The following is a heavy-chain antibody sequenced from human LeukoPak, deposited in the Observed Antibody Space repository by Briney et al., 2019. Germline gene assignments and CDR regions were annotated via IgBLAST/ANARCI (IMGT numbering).Heavy chain of an antibody. D-gene: IGHD4-11*01. CDR3: ARGTRSQDP. CDR2: MNPNSGNT. V-gene: IGHV1-8*01. Sequence: GASVKVSCRASGYTFTSFDINWVRQAPGQGLEWMGWMNPNSGNTGYAQKFQGRVTMTRNTPISTAYMDLSSLRSEDTAVYYCARGTRSQDPWGQGTLVTVYS. CDR1: GYTFTSFD. J-gene: IGHJ5*02.